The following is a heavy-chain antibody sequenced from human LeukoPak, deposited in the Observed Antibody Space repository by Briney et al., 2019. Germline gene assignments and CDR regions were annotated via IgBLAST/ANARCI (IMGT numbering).Heavy chain of an antibody. CDR2: VSGSGGST. Sequence: GGPLRLSCAASGFTFTNYAMSWVRQGPGKGLEWVSAVSGSGGSTYYADSVRGRFTISRDHSKNTLDLQMNSLRAEDTAVYYCASIVGDSSGYNLYYFDCWGQGTLVTVSS. CDR3: ASIVGDSSGYNLYYFDC. D-gene: IGHD3-22*01. V-gene: IGHV3-23*01. J-gene: IGHJ4*02. CDR1: GFTFTNYA.